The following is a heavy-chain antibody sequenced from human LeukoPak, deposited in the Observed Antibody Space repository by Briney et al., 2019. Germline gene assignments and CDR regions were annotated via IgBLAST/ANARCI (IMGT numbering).Heavy chain of an antibody. CDR1: GYSFTTSW. V-gene: IGHV5-51*01. CDR2: SYPGDSDT. Sequence: KFSGKGSGYSFTTSWIGWVRQMPGKGLEWMGISYPGDSDTRYSPSFQGQVTISADKSISTAYLQWSSLKASDTAMYYCARLKGGIAAGGAGGMDVWGQGTTVTVSS. D-gene: IGHD6-13*01. J-gene: IGHJ6*02. CDR3: ARLKGGIAAGGAGGMDV.